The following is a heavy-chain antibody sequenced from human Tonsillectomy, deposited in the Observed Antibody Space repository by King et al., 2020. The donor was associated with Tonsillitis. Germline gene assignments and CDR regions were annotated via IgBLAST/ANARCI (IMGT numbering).Heavy chain of an antibody. CDR1: GYTFSGYY. D-gene: IGHD6-25*01. Sequence: QLVQSGAEVKKPGASVKVSCKASGYTFSGYYMHWVRQAPGQGLEWMGWINSDSGGTNFAQKFQGRVTMTRDTSLSTAYMELSRLKSDDTGVYYCARDRDGIVAVDHWGQGTLVTVSS. CDR3: ARDRDGIVAVDH. CDR2: INSDSGGT. V-gene: IGHV1-2*02. J-gene: IGHJ4*02.